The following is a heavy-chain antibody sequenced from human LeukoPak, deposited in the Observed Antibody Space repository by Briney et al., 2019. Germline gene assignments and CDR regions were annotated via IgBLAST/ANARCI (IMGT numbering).Heavy chain of an antibody. Sequence: PSETLSLTCTVSGGSISSGSYYWSWIRQPAGKGLEWIGRIYTSGSTNYNPSLKSRVTISVDTSKNQFSLKLSSVTAADTAVYYCARGRGIVGANVLGYWGQGTLVTVSS. CDR1: GGSISSGSYY. CDR2: IYTSGST. J-gene: IGHJ4*02. CDR3: ARGRGIVGANVLGY. V-gene: IGHV4-61*02. D-gene: IGHD1-26*01.